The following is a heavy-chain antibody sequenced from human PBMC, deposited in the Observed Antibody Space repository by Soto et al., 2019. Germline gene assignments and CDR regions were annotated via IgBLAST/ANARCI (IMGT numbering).Heavy chain of an antibody. Sequence: TCTVSGGSISSYYWSWIRQATGQGLEWMGWMNPNIGNTDYAQKFQGRVTMTGDESISTVYMELRSLRSDDTAVYYCARGGDGYNFGAVYWGQGTPVTVSS. CDR3: ARGGDGYNFGAVY. CDR1: GGSISSYY. J-gene: IGHJ4*02. D-gene: IGHD2-21*01. CDR2: MNPNIGNT. V-gene: IGHV1-8*01.